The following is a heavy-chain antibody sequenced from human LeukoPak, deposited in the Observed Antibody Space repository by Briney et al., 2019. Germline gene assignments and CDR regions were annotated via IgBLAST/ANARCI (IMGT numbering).Heavy chain of an antibody. D-gene: IGHD6-6*01. V-gene: IGHV3-30-3*01. CDR1: GFTFSGYA. Sequence: GGSLRLSCAASGFTFSGYAMHWGREAPGKGLEGVAVISYDGSNKYYADSVKGRFTISRDTSKNTLYLQMNSLRAEDTAVYYCARGSMTSFDIWGQGTMVTVSS. CDR2: ISYDGSNK. J-gene: IGHJ3*02. CDR3: ARGSMTSFDI.